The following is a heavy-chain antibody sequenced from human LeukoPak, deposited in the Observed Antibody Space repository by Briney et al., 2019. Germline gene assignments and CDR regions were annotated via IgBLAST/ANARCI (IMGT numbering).Heavy chain of an antibody. CDR3: ARKTGGWYLFDY. CDR2: VRDSGTI. Sequence: SETLSLTCTVPSGSISNYYWGWIRQSPGMGLEWIGNVRDSGTINCNPSLESRVTISIDRSNNQVSLKLKSVTAADTAVYYCARKTGGWYLFDYWGQGTLVTVSS. D-gene: IGHD6-19*01. V-gene: IGHV4-59*01. CDR1: SGSISNYY. J-gene: IGHJ4*02.